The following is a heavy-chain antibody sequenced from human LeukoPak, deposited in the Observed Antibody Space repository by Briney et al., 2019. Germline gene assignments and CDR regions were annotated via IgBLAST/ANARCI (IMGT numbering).Heavy chain of an antibody. CDR1: GFTFSSYG. CDR2: IWYDGSNK. V-gene: IGHV3-33*01. Sequence: PGRSLRLSCAASGFTFSSYGMHWVRQAPGKGLEWVAVIWYDGSNKYYADSVKGRFTTSRDDSKNTLYLQMNSLRAEDTAVYYCARDRGDMATQPGGYWGQGTLVTVSS. J-gene: IGHJ4*02. D-gene: IGHD5-24*01. CDR3: ARDRGDMATQPGGY.